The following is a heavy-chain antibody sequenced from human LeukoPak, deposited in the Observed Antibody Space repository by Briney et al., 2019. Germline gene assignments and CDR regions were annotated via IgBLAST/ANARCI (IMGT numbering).Heavy chain of an antibody. CDR3: ARAAGSGWYYFDY. CDR2: IYNSGST. Sequence: PSETLSLTCTVSGGSISSGGYYWSWIRQHPGKGLEWIGYIYNSGSTYYDPSLKSRVTISVDTSKNQFSLKLSSVTAADTAVYYCARAAGSGWYYFDYWGQGTLVTVSS. J-gene: IGHJ4*02. CDR1: GGSISSGGYY. D-gene: IGHD6-19*01. V-gene: IGHV4-31*03.